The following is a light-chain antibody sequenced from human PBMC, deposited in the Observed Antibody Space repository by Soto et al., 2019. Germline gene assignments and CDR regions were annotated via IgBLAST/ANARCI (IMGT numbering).Light chain of an antibody. CDR3: AAWDDSLNGVV. CDR2: STN. V-gene: IGLV1-44*01. Sequence: QAVVTQPPSASGTPGQRVTISCSGSSSNIGSHSVNWYQQFPGTAPKLLIYSTNQRPSGVPDRFSGSKSGTSASLAISGLRSEDEAAYSCAAWDDSLNGVVFGGGTKLTVL. CDR1: SSNIGSHS. J-gene: IGLJ2*01.